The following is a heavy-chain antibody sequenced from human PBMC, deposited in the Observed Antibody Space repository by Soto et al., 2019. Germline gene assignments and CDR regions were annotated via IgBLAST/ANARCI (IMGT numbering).Heavy chain of an antibody. Sequence: GASVKVSCTASGYTFTSYYMHWVRQAPGQGLEWMGIINPSGGSTSYAQKFQGRVTMTRDTSTSTVYMELSSLRSEDTAVYYCARAGYCSGGSCLGAFDIWGQGAMVTVSS. J-gene: IGHJ3*02. CDR2: INPSGGST. V-gene: IGHV1-46*03. D-gene: IGHD2-15*01. CDR3: ARAGYCSGGSCLGAFDI. CDR1: GYTFTSYY.